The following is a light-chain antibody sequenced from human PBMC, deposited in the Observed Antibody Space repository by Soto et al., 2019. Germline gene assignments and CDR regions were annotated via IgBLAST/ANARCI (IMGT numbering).Light chain of an antibody. CDR3: QQYNSYSPT. CDR2: KAS. Sequence: DIQMTQSPSTLSASVGDRVTITCRASQSISTWLAWYQQEPGKAPKLLIHKASSVQSGVPSRFSGSGSGTDFTLTISSLHPDDFATYYCQQYNSYSPTFGQGTKVDIK. CDR1: QSISTW. J-gene: IGKJ1*01. V-gene: IGKV1-5*03.